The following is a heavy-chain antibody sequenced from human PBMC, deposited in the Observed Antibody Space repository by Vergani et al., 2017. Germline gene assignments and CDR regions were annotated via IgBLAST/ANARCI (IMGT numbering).Heavy chain of an antibody. J-gene: IGHJ4*02. CDR2: IKQDGSEK. Sequence: EVQLVESGGGLVQPGGSLRLSCAASGFTFSSYWMSWVRQAPGKGLEWVANIKQDGSEKYYVDSVKGRFTISRDNAKNSLYLQMNSLRAEDTAVYYCARGRRAAGTRYYVDYWGQGTLVTVSS. D-gene: IGHD6-13*01. V-gene: IGHV3-7*01. CDR1: GFTFSSYW. CDR3: ARGRRAAGTRYYVDY.